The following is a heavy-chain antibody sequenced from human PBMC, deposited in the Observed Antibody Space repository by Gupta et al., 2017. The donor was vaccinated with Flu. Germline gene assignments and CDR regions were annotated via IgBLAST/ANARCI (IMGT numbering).Heavy chain of an antibody. Sequence: MNWVRQAPGKGLEWVGRIKSKSEGETIDYAAPVKGRFTISEDASMGTLYLRMDSLKTEDTAVYYCTTPRYCTSTSCGSIDYWGQGTLVTVSS. D-gene: IGHD2-2*01. J-gene: IGHJ4*02. CDR3: TTPRYCTSTSCGSIDY. CDR2: IKSKSEGETI. V-gene: IGHV3-15*01.